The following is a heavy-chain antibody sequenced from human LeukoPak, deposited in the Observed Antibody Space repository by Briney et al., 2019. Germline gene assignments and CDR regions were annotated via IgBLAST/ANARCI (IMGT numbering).Heavy chain of an antibody. V-gene: IGHV3-43*02. D-gene: IGHD1-26*01. J-gene: IGHJ6*02. CDR3: AKDINPQPGSYYYYYGMDV. Sequence: PGGSLRLSCAASGFTFDDYAMHWVRQAPGKGLEWVSLISGDGGSTYYADSVKGRFTISRDNSKNSLYLQMNSLRTEDTALYYCAKDINPQPGSYYYYYGMDVWGQGTTVTVSS. CDR2: ISGDGGST. CDR1: GFTFDDYA.